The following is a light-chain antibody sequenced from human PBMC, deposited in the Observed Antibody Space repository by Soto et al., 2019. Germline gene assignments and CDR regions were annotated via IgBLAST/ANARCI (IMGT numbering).Light chain of an antibody. CDR2: DAS. J-gene: IGKJ5*01. CDR1: QSLSSY. Sequence: EIVLTQSPATLSLSPGERATLSCRASQSLSSYLAWYQQKPGQAPRLLIYDASNRATGIPARFSGSGSGTDFTLTISSLEPEDFAVYYCQQRRNWPPTLGQGTRLEIK. V-gene: IGKV3-11*01. CDR3: QQRRNWPPT.